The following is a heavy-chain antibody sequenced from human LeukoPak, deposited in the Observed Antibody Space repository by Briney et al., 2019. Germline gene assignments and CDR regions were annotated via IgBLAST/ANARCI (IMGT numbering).Heavy chain of an antibody. CDR3: AKDQTYYYDSSGYYSDSYYFDY. CDR1: GFTFSGYG. Sequence: GGSLRLSCAASGFTFSGYGMSWVRQGPGEGLWSGSAITGSGGSTYYTDSVRGRFTISRDNSRNTLYLQKNSLRAEDTAVYHCAKDQTYYYDSSGYYSDSYYFDYWGQGTLVTVSS. D-gene: IGHD3-22*01. J-gene: IGHJ4*02. CDR2: ITGSGGST. V-gene: IGHV3-23*01.